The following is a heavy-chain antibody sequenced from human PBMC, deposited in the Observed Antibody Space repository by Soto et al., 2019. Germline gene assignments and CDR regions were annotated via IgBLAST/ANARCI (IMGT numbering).Heavy chain of an antibody. V-gene: IGHV3-9*01. CDR1: GFSFDDYA. CDR2: ISWSSGGI. J-gene: IGHJ6*01. CDR3: EKVPRHTSFSGMHV. Sequence: EVQLVESGGGLVQPGRSLRLSCAASGFSFDDYAMHWVRQAPGKGLEWVAAISWSSGGIGYADSVKGRFTISRDNAKNSLYPHMDPLRPQYTAVYYCEKVPRHTSFSGMHVWGPGTTVTVSP.